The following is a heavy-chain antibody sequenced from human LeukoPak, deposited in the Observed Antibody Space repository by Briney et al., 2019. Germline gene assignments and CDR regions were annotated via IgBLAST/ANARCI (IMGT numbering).Heavy chain of an antibody. CDR2: ISPTGSTT. CDR1: GFSFSGHW. CDR3: ARGPNSNWSGLDF. V-gene: IGHV3-74*01. D-gene: IGHD6-6*01. J-gene: IGHJ4*02. Sequence: GGSLRLSCTASGFSFSGHWMHWARQLPGKGLIWVSRISPTGSTTSYADSVKGRFTVSRDNAKNTLYLQVNNLRAEDTAVYYCARGPNSNWSGLDFWGQGTLLTVSS.